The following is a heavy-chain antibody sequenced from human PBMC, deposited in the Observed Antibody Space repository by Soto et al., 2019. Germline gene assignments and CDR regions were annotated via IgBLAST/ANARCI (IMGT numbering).Heavy chain of an antibody. CDR3: ARHAFHSSGFTDY. V-gene: IGHV4-39*01. CDR2: IDYSGST. CDR1: GGSISSSSYY. J-gene: IGHJ4*02. D-gene: IGHD6-19*01. Sequence: QLQLQESGPGLVKPSETLSLTCTVSGGSISSSSYYWGWIRQPPGKGLEWIGRIDYSGSTYYNPSLKSRVTISVDTSKNQFSLKLSSVTAADTAVYYCARHAFHSSGFTDYWGQGTLVTVSS.